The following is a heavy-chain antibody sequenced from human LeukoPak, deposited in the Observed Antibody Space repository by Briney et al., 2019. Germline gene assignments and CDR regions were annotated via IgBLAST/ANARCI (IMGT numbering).Heavy chain of an antibody. D-gene: IGHD2-15*01. CDR3: ARDYCSGGSCYSGFFDY. CDR1: GFTFSSYA. Sequence: GGSLRLSCAASGFTFSSYAMSWVRQAPGKGLEWVSVIYSGGSTYYADSVKGRFTISRDNSKNTLYLQMNSLRAEDTAVYYCARDYCSGGSCYSGFFDYWGQGTLVTVSS. V-gene: IGHV3-66*02. J-gene: IGHJ4*02. CDR2: IYSGGST.